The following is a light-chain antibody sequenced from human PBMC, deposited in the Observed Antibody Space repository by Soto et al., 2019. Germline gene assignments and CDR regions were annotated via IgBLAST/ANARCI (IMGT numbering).Light chain of an antibody. CDR1: SSDVGGYNY. CDR2: DVS. J-gene: IGLJ1*01. V-gene: IGLV2-14*01. Sequence: QSVMTQPASVSGSPGQSITISCTGTSSDVGGYNYVSWYQQHPGKAPKLMIYDVSNRPSGVSNRFSGSKSGNTASLTISGLQAEDEADYYCSSSTTSNTHIFGTGTKVTV. CDR3: SSSTTSNTHI.